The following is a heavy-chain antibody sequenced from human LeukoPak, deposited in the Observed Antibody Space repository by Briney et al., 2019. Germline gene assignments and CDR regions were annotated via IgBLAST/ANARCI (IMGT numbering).Heavy chain of an antibody. Sequence: SETLSLTCTVSGGSISSYYWSWIRQPAGKGLEWIGRIYTSGSTNYNPSLKSRVTISVDTSKNQFSLKLSSVTAADTAVYYCARDLAAAGAWGWFDPWGQGTLVTVSS. J-gene: IGHJ5*02. D-gene: IGHD6-13*01. CDR3: ARDLAAAGAWGWFDP. CDR2: IYTSGST. CDR1: GGSISSYY. V-gene: IGHV4-4*07.